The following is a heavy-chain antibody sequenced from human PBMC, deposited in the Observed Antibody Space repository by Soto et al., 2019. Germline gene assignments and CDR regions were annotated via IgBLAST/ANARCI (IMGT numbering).Heavy chain of an antibody. V-gene: IGHV1-24*01. CDR1: GYTLTELS. Sequence: ASVKVSCKVSGYTLTELSMHWVRQAPGKGLEWMGGFDPEDGETIYAQKFQGRVTMTEDTSTDTAYMELSSLRPEDTAVYYCATEEAAAGTNYYYGMDVWGQGTTVTVSS. D-gene: IGHD6-13*01. J-gene: IGHJ6*02. CDR2: FDPEDGET. CDR3: ATEEAAAGTNYYYGMDV.